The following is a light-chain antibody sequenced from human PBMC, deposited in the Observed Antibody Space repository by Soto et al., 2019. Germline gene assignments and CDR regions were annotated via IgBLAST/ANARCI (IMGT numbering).Light chain of an antibody. CDR2: DAS. Sequence: DILMTQSPSTLSASVGDRVTITCRASQSISSWLAWYQQKPGKAPKLLIYDASSWESGVPSRFSGSGSGTEFTLTVSSLQPDDFATYYCQQYNSYSPTFGPGTKVDIK. V-gene: IGKV1-5*01. J-gene: IGKJ3*01. CDR1: QSISSW. CDR3: QQYNSYSPT.